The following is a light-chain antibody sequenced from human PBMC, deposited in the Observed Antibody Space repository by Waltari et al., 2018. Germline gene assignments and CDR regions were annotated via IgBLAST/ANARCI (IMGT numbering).Light chain of an antibody. CDR2: GAS. CDR3: QHYVRLPAT. V-gene: IGKV3-20*01. CDR1: QSVSRN. Sequence: EIVLTQSQGTLSLSPGERATLSCRASQSVSRNLAWYQQKPGQAPRLLIFGASTRATGIPDRFSGSGSGTDFSLTISRLEPEDFAVYYCQHYVRLPATFGQGTKVEIK. J-gene: IGKJ1*01.